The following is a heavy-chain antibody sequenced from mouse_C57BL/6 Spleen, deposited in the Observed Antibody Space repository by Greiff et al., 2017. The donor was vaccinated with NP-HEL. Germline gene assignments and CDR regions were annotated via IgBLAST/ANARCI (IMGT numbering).Heavy chain of an antibody. CDR1: GFTFSNYW. CDR3: TGPIYYYAFYAMDY. V-gene: IGHV6-3*01. CDR2: IRLKSDNYAT. D-gene: IGHD1-1*01. J-gene: IGHJ4*01. Sequence: EVMLVESGGGLVQPGGSMKLSCVASGFTFSNYWMNWVRQSPEKGLEWVAQIRLKSDNYATHYAESVKGRFTISRDDSKSSVYLQMNNLRAEDTGIYYCTGPIYYYAFYAMDYWGQGTSVTVSS.